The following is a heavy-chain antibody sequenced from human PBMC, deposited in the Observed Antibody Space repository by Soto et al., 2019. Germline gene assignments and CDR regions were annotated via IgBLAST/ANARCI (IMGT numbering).Heavy chain of an antibody. CDR1: GFSVSNNY. D-gene: IGHD6-19*01. Sequence: LRLSCAASGFSVSNNYMTWVRQAPGKGLEWVSVIYSGGSTYYADAVKGRFTIFRDRSKNTLYLQMNSLRAEDTAVYYCARDHSAGWPFDYWGQGTLVTVS. CDR3: ARDHSAGWPFDY. V-gene: IGHV3-53*01. J-gene: IGHJ4*02. CDR2: IYSGGST.